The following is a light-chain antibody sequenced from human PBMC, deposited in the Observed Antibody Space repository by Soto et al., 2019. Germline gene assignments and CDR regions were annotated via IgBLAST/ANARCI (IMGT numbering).Light chain of an antibody. J-gene: IGKJ5*01. CDR3: QQRSNSPLT. CDR2: DAS. V-gene: IGKV3-11*01. CDR1: QSVSGY. Sequence: EIVLTQSPATLSLSPGERATLSCRASQSVSGYLAWYQQKPGQAPRLLIYDASSRATGIPARFSGTGSGTDFTLTIGSLEPEDFAVYYCQQRSNSPLTFGQGTRLEIK.